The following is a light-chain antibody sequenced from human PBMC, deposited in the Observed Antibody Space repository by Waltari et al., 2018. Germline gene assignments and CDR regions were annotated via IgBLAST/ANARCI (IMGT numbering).Light chain of an antibody. J-gene: IGLJ3*02. Sequence: KFVLTQPPSVSESPGKTITISCTRRRGSIASAHVQWYQQSPGSAPSTVIYEDNRRPSGVSDRFSGSIDSSSNSASLTISGLKTEDEADYFCQAYDENNPWVIGGGTRLTVL. CDR3: QAYDENNPWV. CDR2: EDN. V-gene: IGLV6-57*04. CDR1: RGSIASAH.